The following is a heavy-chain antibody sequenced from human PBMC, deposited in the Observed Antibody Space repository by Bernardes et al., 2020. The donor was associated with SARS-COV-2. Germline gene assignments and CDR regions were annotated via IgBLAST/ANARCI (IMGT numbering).Heavy chain of an antibody. J-gene: IGHJ6*02. D-gene: IGHD3-10*01. CDR3: TTAPLLLWFGELFHGMDV. CDR2: IKRKMDGGTK. CDR1: GFTSITAW. V-gene: IGHV3-15*01. Sequence: GGSRKPSGPASGFTSITAWMSWVRQAQGRGRGWVGRIKRKMDGGTKDYAAPVKGRFTISRDDSKNTLYLQMNSLKTEDTAVYYCTTAPLLLWFGELFHGMDVWGQGTTVTVSS.